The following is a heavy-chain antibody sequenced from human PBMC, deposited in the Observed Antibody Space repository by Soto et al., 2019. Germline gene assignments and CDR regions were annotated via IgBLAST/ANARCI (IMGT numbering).Heavy chain of an antibody. CDR1: GFAFYGYT. CDR2: ISWNGGRT. V-gene: IGHV3-43*01. CDR3: AKDLNIVATYVFDY. D-gene: IGHD5-12*01. Sequence: GGSLRLSCAASGFAFYGYTMPCVRNAPWKGLYWVSLISWNGGRTYYADSVKGRFTISRDNSKNSLYLQMNSLRTEDTALYYCAKDLNIVATYVFDYWGQGT. J-gene: IGHJ4*02.